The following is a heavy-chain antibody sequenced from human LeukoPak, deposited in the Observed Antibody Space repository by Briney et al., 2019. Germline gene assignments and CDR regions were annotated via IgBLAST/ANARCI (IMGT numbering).Heavy chain of an antibody. Sequence: PSETLSLTCAVSGGSISSGGYSWSWIRQPPGKGLEWIGYIYYSGSTYYNPSLKSRVTISVDTSKNQFSLKLSSVTAADTAVYYCARSARVYCSGGSCYGSYYYYMDVWGKGTTVTVSS. CDR3: ARSARVYCSGGSCYGSYYYYMDV. V-gene: IGHV4-30-4*07. CDR2: IYYSGST. CDR1: GGSISSGGYS. D-gene: IGHD2-15*01. J-gene: IGHJ6*03.